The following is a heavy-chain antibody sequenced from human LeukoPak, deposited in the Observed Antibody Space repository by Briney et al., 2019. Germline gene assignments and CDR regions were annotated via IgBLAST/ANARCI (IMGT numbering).Heavy chain of an antibody. Sequence: GASVKVSCKASGGTFSSYAISWVRQAPGQGLEWMGGIIPIFGTANYAQKFQSRVTITADKSTSTAYMELSSLRSEDTAVYYCASSPWELLSYFDYWGQGTLVTVSS. CDR1: GGTFSSYA. CDR2: IIPIFGTA. CDR3: ASSPWELLSYFDY. D-gene: IGHD1-26*01. J-gene: IGHJ4*02. V-gene: IGHV1-69*06.